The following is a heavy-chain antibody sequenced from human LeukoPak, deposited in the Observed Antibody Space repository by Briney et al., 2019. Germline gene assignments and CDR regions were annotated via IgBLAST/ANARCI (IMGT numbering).Heavy chain of an antibody. D-gene: IGHD5-12*01. J-gene: IGHJ4*02. CDR2: ISAYNGYT. Sequence: ASVKVSCKASGYSFPSYGISWVRQAPGQGLEWMGWISAYNGYTNYAQKFQGRVTMTRDMSTSTVYMELSSLRSEDTAVYYCARDLVKSYSGYEANTFDYWGQGTLVTVSS. CDR3: ARDLVKSYSGYEANTFDY. CDR1: GYSFPSYG. V-gene: IGHV1-18*01.